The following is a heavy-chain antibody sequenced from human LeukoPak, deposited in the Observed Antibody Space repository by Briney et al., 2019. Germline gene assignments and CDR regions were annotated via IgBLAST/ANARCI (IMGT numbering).Heavy chain of an antibody. V-gene: IGHV3-23*01. Sequence: GGSLRLSCAASGFTFSSYAMSWVRQAPGEGLEWVSAISGSGGSTYYADSVKGRFTISRDNSKTTLYLQMNSLRAEDTAVYYCAKAGPRVLAPDYFDYWGQGTLVTVSS. CDR2: ISGSGGST. CDR1: GFTFSSYA. J-gene: IGHJ4*02. CDR3: AKAGPRVLAPDYFDY. D-gene: IGHD3-10*01.